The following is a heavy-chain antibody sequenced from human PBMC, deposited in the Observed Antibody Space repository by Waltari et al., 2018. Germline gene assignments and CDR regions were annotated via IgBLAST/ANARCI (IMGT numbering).Heavy chain of an antibody. CDR2: INPNSGGT. Sequence: QVQLVQSGAEVKKPGASVKVSCKASGYTFTGYYMHWVRQAPGQGLGWMGWINPNSGGTNYAQKCQGRVTMTRDTSISTAYMELSRLRSDDTAVYYCARVVVPVWYFDLWGRGTLVTVSS. CDR3: ARVVVPVWYFDL. D-gene: IGHD2-21*01. CDR1: GYTFTGYY. J-gene: IGHJ2*01. V-gene: IGHV1-2*02.